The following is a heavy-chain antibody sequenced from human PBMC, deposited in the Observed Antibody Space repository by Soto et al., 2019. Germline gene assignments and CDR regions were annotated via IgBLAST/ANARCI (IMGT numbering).Heavy chain of an antibody. CDR1: GYTFTSYG. CDR3: ARDLSGYSYGYGGSDY. Sequence: GASVKVSCKASGYTFTSYGISWVRQAPGQGLEWMGWISAYNGNTNYAQKLQGRVTMTTDTSTSTAYMELRSLRSDDTAVYYCARDLSGYSYGYGGSDYWGQGTLVTVSS. CDR2: ISAYNGNT. V-gene: IGHV1-18*04. D-gene: IGHD5-18*01. J-gene: IGHJ4*02.